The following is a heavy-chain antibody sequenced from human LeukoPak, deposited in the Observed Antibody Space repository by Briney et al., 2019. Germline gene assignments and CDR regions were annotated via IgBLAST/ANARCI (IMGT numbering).Heavy chain of an antibody. CDR2: SYTSGST. V-gene: IGHV4-59*10. CDR3: ARVSYYDSSGYYYGYFQH. J-gene: IGHJ1*01. CDR1: GGSFSGYY. D-gene: IGHD3-22*01. Sequence: PSETLSLTCAVYGGSFSGYYWSWIRQPAGKGLEWIGRSYTSGSTNYNPSLKSRVTISVDTSKNQFSLKLSSVTAADTAVYYCARVSYYDSSGYYYGYFQHWGQGTLVTVS.